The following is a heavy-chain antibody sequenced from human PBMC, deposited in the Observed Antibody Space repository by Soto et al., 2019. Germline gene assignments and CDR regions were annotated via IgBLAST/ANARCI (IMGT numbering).Heavy chain of an antibody. CDR1: GFTFSSYW. CDR3: ARGTVAPGLDY. V-gene: IGHV3-7*02. CDR2: IKQDGSET. D-gene: IGHD4-17*01. Sequence: PGGSLRLSCAASGFTFSSYWMSWVRQAPGKGLEWVANIKQDGSETYYVDSLKGRFTISRDDAKNSLYLQMNSLRAEDTAVYYCARGTVAPGLDYWGQGTLVTVSS. J-gene: IGHJ4*02.